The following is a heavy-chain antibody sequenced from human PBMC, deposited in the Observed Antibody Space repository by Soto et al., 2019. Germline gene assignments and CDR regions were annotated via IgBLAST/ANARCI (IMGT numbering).Heavy chain of an antibody. Sequence: LRLSCAASGFTFSSYSMNWVRQAPGKGLEWVSSISSSSSYIYYADSVKGRFTISRDNAKNSLYLQMNSLRAEDTAVYYCTYCSSTSCYLFYYYYGMDVWGQGTTVTVSS. J-gene: IGHJ6*02. V-gene: IGHV3-21*01. CDR3: TYCSSTSCYLFYYYYGMDV. D-gene: IGHD2-2*01. CDR2: ISSSSSYI. CDR1: GFTFSSYS.